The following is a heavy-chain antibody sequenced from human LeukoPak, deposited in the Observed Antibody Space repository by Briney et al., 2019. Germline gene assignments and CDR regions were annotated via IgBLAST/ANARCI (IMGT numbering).Heavy chain of an antibody. J-gene: IGHJ4*02. Sequence: KPSETLSLTCAVSGYSISSDYYWGWIRQPPGKGLEWIGNVDPSGSTYYNPSLKSRATISLDTSKKQFSLKLTSVTAADTAVYYCATVGASHYGDWYFAYWGQGTLVTVFS. D-gene: IGHD4-17*01. CDR1: GYSISSDYY. V-gene: IGHV4-38-2*01. CDR3: ATVGASHYGDWYFAY. CDR2: VDPSGST.